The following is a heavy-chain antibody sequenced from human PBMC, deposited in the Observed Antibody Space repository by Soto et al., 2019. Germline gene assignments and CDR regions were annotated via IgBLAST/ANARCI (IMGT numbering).Heavy chain of an antibody. CDR1: GFTFSSYS. CDR2: ISSSSTI. V-gene: IGHV3-48*02. CDR3: ARDIGSGTGWFDP. D-gene: IGHD3-10*01. Sequence: PGVSLRLSCAASGFTFSSYSMNWVRQAPGKGLEWVSYISSSSTIYYADSVKGRFTISRDNAKNSLYLQMNSLRDEDTAVYYCARDIGSGTGWFDPWGQGTLVTVSS. J-gene: IGHJ5*02.